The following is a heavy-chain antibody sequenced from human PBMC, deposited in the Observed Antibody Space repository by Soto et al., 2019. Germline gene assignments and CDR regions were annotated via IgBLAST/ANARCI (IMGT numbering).Heavy chain of an antibody. CDR2: IYYSGST. CDR1: GGSIRSSSYY. Sequence: SETLSLTCTVSGGSIRSSSYYWGWIRQPPGKGLEWIGSIYYSGSTYYNPSLKSRVTISVDTSKNQFSLKLSSVTAADTAVYYCARRGYCSGGSCYGPWFDPWGQGTLVTVSS. J-gene: IGHJ5*02. V-gene: IGHV4-39*01. CDR3: ARRGYCSGGSCYGPWFDP. D-gene: IGHD2-15*01.